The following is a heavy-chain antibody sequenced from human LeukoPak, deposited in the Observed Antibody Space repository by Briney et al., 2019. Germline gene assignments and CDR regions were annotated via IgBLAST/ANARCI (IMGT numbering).Heavy chain of an antibody. CDR2: INPSAGST. J-gene: IGHJ4*02. CDR1: GYTFTSSY. D-gene: IGHD3-22*01. Sequence: ALVKVSCKASGYTFTSSYLHWVRQAPGQGLEWMGIINPSAGSTSYAQKFQGRVTMTRDTSTSTVYMELSSLRSDDTAVYYCARDWASGYYYFRFDYWGQGTLVTVSS. V-gene: IGHV1-46*01. CDR3: ARDWASGYYYFRFDY.